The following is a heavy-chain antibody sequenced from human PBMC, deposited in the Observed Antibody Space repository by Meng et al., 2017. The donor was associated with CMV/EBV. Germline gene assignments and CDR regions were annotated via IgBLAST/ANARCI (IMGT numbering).Heavy chain of an antibody. CDR1: GGTFSSYT. D-gene: IGHD5-24*01. CDR3: ARDRGWLQFGYTWFDP. V-gene: IGHV1-69*04. Sequence: SAKVSCKAPGGTFSSYTISWVRQAPGQGLEWMGRIIPIRGIANYAQKFQGRVTIIAEKSMSTAYMELSSLRSEDTAVYYCARDRGWLQFGYTWFDPWGQGTLVTVSS. J-gene: IGHJ5*02. CDR2: IIPIRGIA.